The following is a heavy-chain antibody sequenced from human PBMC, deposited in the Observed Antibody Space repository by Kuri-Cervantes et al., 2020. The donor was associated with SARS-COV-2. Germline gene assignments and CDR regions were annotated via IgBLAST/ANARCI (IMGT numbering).Heavy chain of an antibody. D-gene: IGHD3-3*01. Sequence: ESLKIYCAASGFTFSNYAMYWVRQAPGKGLEYVSAISSNGDSTYYADSVKGRFTMSRDNSKNTLYLQMGSLRAEDMAVYYCARVSRSGYLDYWGQGTLVTVSS. CDR2: ISSNGDST. CDR3: ARVSRSGYLDY. CDR1: GFTFSNYA. V-gene: IGHV3-64*02. J-gene: IGHJ4*02.